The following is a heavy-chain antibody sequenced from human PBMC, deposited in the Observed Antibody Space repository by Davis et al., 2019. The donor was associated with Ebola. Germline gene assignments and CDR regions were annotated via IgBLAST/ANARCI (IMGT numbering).Heavy chain of an antibody. CDR2: ISAYNGNT. V-gene: IGHV1-18*01. D-gene: IGHD3-22*01. Sequence: AASVKVSCKASGYTFTSYGISWVRQAPGQGLEWMGWISAYNGNTNYAQKLQGRVTMTTDTSTSTAYMALRSLRSDDTAVYYCARDHRYYYDSSGYPSAYWGQGTLVTVSS. CDR3: ARDHRYYYDSSGYPSAY. CDR1: GYTFTSYG. J-gene: IGHJ4*02.